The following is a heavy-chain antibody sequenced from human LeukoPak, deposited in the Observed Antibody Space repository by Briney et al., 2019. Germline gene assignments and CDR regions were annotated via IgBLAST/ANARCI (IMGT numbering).Heavy chain of an antibody. CDR2: IYYSGTT. V-gene: IGHV4-59*08. J-gene: IGHJ3*02. D-gene: IGHD4-17*01. Sequence: PSETLSLTCTVSGGSISSYYWNWVRQPPGKGLEWIGYIYYSGTTHYNPSLESRVTISVDTSKNQFSLKLRSVTAADTALYYCARLNYGDYAEVAFDIWGQGTMVTVSS. CDR1: GGSISSYY. CDR3: ARLNYGDYAEVAFDI.